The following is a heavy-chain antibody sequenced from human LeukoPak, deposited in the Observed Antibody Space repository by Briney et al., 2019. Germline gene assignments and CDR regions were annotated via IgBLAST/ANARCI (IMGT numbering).Heavy chain of an antibody. V-gene: IGHV3-7*01. CDR1: GFTFSSYW. J-gene: IGHJ3*02. Sequence: GGSLRLSCAASGFTFSSYWMSWVRQAPGKGLEWVANIKQDGSEKYYVDSVKGRFTISRDNAKNSLYLQMNSLRAEDTAVYYCARVVPAARYVVVVVAATGMAAFDIWGQGTMVTVSS. CDR2: IKQDGSEK. CDR3: ARVVPAARYVVVVVAATGMAAFDI. D-gene: IGHD2-15*01.